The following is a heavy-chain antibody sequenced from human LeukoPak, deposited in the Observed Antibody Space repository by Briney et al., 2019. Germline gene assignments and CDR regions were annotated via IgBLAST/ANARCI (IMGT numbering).Heavy chain of an antibody. D-gene: IGHD5-24*01. Sequence: PSETLSLTCAVYGGSFSGYYWSWIRQPPGKGLEWIGEINHSGSTNYNPSLKSRVTIPVDTSKNQFSLKLSSVTAADTAVYYCARDRTGLATIRRRNAFDIWGQGTMVTVSS. CDR3: ARDRTGLATIRRRNAFDI. CDR2: INHSGST. CDR1: GGSFSGYY. J-gene: IGHJ3*02. V-gene: IGHV4-34*01.